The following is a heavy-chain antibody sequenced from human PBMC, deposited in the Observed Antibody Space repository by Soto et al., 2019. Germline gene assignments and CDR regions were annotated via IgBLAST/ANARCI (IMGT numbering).Heavy chain of an antibody. CDR3: ARDDYDILTGPKTDYWFDP. D-gene: IGHD3-9*01. Sequence: ASVKVSCKASGGTFSSYAISWVRQAPGQGLEWMGGIIPIFGTANYAQKFQGRVTITADESTSTAYMELSSLRSEDTAVYYCARDDYDILTGPKTDYWFDPWGQGTLVTVSS. CDR1: GGTFSSYA. CDR2: IIPIFGTA. J-gene: IGHJ5*02. V-gene: IGHV1-69*13.